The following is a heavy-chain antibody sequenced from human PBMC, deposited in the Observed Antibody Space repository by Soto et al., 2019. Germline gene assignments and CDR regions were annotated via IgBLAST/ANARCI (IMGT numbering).Heavy chain of an antibody. Sequence: EVQLVESGGGLVQPGGSLRLSCAASGFTFSGSWMHWVRQAPGKGLVWVSRISDDGSGTSYADFVKGRFTISRDNGKDTLFLQMNGLRAEDTAEYYCARGIFGSGSANVYWGQGTLVTVSS. CDR2: ISDDGSGT. V-gene: IGHV3-74*01. J-gene: IGHJ4*02. CDR3: ARGIFGSGSANVY. D-gene: IGHD3-10*01. CDR1: GFTFSGSW.